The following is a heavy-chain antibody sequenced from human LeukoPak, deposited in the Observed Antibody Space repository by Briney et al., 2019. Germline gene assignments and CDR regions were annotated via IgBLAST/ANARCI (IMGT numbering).Heavy chain of an antibody. J-gene: IGHJ4*02. D-gene: IGHD5-12*01. CDR2: FKSSTGGI. CDR1: GYNLSDHH. Sequence: ASVKVSCKASGYNLSDHHIHWVRQAPGQGLEWMGWFKSSTGGIKYAEEFQGRVTMTRDTSISTAYMELSRLRSDDTAIYYCARDPVDGYGHIDYWGQGTLVTVSS. CDR3: ARDPVDGYGHIDY. V-gene: IGHV1-2*02.